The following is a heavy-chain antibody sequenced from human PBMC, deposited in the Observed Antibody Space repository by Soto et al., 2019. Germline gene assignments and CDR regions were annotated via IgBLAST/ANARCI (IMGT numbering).Heavy chain of an antibody. CDR3: VRGMNPLF. CDR1: GFTLKTYT. CDR2: ISISSSDR. Sequence: GGSLRLSCAASGFTLKTYTMNWVRQAPGKGLEWVSSISISSSDRYYADSVRGRFTISRDNAKNALYLQMNSLRADDTAVYFCVRGMNPLFGGQGTLVTVSS. J-gene: IGHJ4*01. V-gene: IGHV3-21*06.